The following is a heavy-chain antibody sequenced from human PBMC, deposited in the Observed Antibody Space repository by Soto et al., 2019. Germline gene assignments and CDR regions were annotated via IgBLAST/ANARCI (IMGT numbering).Heavy chain of an antibody. D-gene: IGHD3-3*01. CDR2: IYYSGST. CDR3: ASGGLVFGVVQGWCDP. J-gene: IGHJ5*02. V-gene: IGHV4-39*01. Sequence: QLQLQESGPGLVKPSETLSLTCTVSGGSISSSSYYWGWIRQPPGKGLEWIGSIYYSGSTYYNPSLKSRVTISVDTSKNQFSLKLSSVTAADTAVYYCASGGLVFGVVQGWCDPWGRGTLVTVSS. CDR1: GGSISSSSYY.